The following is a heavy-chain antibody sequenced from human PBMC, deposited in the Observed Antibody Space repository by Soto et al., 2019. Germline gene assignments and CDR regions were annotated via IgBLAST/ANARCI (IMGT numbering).Heavy chain of an antibody. CDR3: AKEYLLGSSVDY. V-gene: IGHV3-23*01. D-gene: IGHD3-9*01. CDR1: GFTFSSYA. J-gene: IGHJ4*02. CDR2: IRGSGGST. Sequence: EVQLLESGGGLVQPGGSLRLSCAASGFTFSSYAMSWVRQAPGKGLEWVSAIRGSGGSTYYADSVKGRFTISKDNSKNPLYLQMKSLRAEATAVYYCAKEYLLGSSVDYWGQGTLVTVSS.